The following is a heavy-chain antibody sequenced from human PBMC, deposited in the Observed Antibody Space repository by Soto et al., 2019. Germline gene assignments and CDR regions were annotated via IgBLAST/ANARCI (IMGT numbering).Heavy chain of an antibody. J-gene: IGHJ4*02. Sequence: SETLSLTCTVSGGSVSSYYWSWIRQPPGKGLEWIGYIYYSGSTNYNPSLKSRVTISVDTSKNQFSLKLSSVTAADTAVYYCARTYYYDSSGYLDYWGQGTLVTVSS. CDR3: ARTYYYDSSGYLDY. D-gene: IGHD3-22*01. CDR2: IYYSGST. V-gene: IGHV4-59*02. CDR1: GGSVSSYY.